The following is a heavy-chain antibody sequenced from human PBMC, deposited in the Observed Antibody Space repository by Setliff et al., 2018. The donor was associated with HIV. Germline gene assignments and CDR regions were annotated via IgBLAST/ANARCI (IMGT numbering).Heavy chain of an antibody. J-gene: IGHJ4*02. D-gene: IGHD5-12*01. CDR2: IYYSGAT. V-gene: IGHV4-31*03. CDR1: GDSISSGGYN. CDR3: ASGRGAKAGYDYFGS. Sequence: SETLSLTCTVSGDSISSGGYNWSWIRQLPGKGLEWIGYIYYSGATYYNPSLKNRVTISLDTSKSQFSLKLTSVTAADTALYYCASGRGAKAGYDYFGSWDQGTLVTVSS.